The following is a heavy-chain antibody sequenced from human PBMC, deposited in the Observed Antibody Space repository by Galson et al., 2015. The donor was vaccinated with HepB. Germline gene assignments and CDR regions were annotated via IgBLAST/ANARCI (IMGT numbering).Heavy chain of an antibody. V-gene: IGHV1-2*02. J-gene: IGHJ4*02. Sequence: SVKVSCKASGYTFTGDYIYWVRQAPGQGLEWMGWINPNSGGTHYAQKFQDRVTMTRDTSISTAYMELSSLRSDDTAVYYCARIPNWVADNWGQGTLVTVSS. CDR3: ARIPNWVADN. CDR2: INPNSGGT. D-gene: IGHD7-27*01. CDR1: GYTFTGDY.